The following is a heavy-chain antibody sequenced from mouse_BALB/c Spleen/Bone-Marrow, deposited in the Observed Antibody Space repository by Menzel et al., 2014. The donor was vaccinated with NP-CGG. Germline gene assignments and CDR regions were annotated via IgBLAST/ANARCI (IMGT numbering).Heavy chain of an antibody. J-gene: IGHJ3*01. CDR3: AGPLYDGYYVAY. D-gene: IGHD2-3*01. V-gene: IGHV5-12*02. CDR2: ISNGGGST. Sequence: VQLKESGGGLVQPGGSLKLSCATSGFTFSDYYMYWVRQTPEKRLEWVAYISNGGGSTYYPDTVKGRFTISRDNAKNTLYLQMSRLKSEDTAMYYCAGPLYDGYYVAYWGQGTLVTVSA. CDR1: GFTFSDYY.